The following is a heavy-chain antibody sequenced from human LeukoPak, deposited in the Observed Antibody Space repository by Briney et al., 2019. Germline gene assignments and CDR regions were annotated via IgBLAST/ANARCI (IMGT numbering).Heavy chain of an antibody. CDR2: ITTGSGTI. CDR3: ARASWLDY. CDR1: GFTFSSYS. V-gene: IGHV3-48*02. D-gene: IGHD2-2*01. J-gene: IGHJ4*02. Sequence: GGSLRLSCAASGFTFSSYSMNWVRQAPGKGPEWVSYITTGSGTIYYADSVKGRFTISRDNAKNSLYPQMNSLRDEDTAVYYCARASWLDYWGQGTLVTVSS.